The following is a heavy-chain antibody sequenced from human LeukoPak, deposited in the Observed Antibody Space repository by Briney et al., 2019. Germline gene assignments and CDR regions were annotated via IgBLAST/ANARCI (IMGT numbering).Heavy chain of an antibody. CDR2: IYYSGST. Sequence: SETLSLTCTVSGGSISSYYWSWIRQPPGKGLEWIGYIYYSGSTNYNPSLKSRVTIPVDTSKNQFSLKLSSVTAADTAVYYCARGPMPYSSGWYPLDYWGQGTLVTVSS. V-gene: IGHV4-59*01. D-gene: IGHD6-19*01. CDR1: GGSISSYY. CDR3: ARGPMPYSSGWYPLDY. J-gene: IGHJ4*02.